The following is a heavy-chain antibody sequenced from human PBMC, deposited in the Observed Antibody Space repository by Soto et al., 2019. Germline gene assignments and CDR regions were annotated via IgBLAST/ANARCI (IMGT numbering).Heavy chain of an antibody. V-gene: IGHV3-30*18. CDR1: GFTFSSFG. J-gene: IGHJ6*03. Sequence: QVQLVESGGGVVQPEKSLRLSCAASGFTFSSFGMHWVRQAPGKGLEWVAVISPYDGNDIYYSDSVKGRFTISRDNSKDTLYLQMNKLRPNDTAVYYCAKGPLYYYYSFMGVWGTGTTVTVSS. CDR3: AKGPLYYYYSFMGV. CDR2: ISPYDGNDI.